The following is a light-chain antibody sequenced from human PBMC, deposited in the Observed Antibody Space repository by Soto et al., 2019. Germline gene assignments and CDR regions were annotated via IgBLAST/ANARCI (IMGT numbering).Light chain of an antibody. CDR2: EVN. Sequence: QSALAQPASVSGSPGQSITVSCTGTSSDIGTYDLVSWYQQHPGEAPKLIIYEVNKRPSGVSYRFSGSKSGNTASLTVSGLRAEDEADYFCCSYVGTTTYVSFGGGTKLTVL. CDR1: SSDIGTYDL. J-gene: IGLJ3*02. CDR3: CSYVGTTTYVS. V-gene: IGLV2-23*02.